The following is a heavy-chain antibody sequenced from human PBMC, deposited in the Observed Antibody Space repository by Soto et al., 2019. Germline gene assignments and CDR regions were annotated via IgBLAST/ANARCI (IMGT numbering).Heavy chain of an antibody. CDR1: GFALSTSGVG. D-gene: IGHD3-3*01. J-gene: IGHJ6*02. V-gene: IGHV2-5*01. CDR3: THIRAICGEVISAGGMDV. Sequence: QITLKESGQTLVKPTETLTLTCTFSGFALSTSGVGVAWIREPPGKALEWVALIYWNDDKRYRPSLKSRLTITKDTSKNQVVLRMTNMGPADTGTYYCTHIRAICGEVISAGGMDVWGPGTTVTVSS. CDR2: IYWNDDK.